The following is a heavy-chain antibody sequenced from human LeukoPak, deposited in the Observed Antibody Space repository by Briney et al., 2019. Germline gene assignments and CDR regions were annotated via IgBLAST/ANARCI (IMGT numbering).Heavy chain of an antibody. D-gene: IGHD2/OR15-2a*01. CDR1: GGSISSVSYY. CDR3: ARALTMPDAFDI. V-gene: IGHV4-61*02. CDR2: IHNSRTN. J-gene: IGHJ3*02. Sequence: ASETLSLTCTPSGGSISSVSYYWSWILQPAGKGLEWIGRIHNSRTNNYNPSLKSHVTISVDTSKNQFSLKLSSVTAADTAVYYCARALTMPDAFDIWGQGTMVTVSS.